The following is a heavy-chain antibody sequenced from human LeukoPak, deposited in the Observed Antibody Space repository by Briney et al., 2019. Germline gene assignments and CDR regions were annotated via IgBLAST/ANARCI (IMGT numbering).Heavy chain of an antibody. D-gene: IGHD6-6*01. CDR3: ARGGAARPDY. Sequence: GGSLRLSCAASGFTFSNYWMHWVRQAPGKGLVWVSRINSDGINTSYADSVKGRFTISRNNAKNLLFLQMNTVRAEDTAVYYCARGGAARPDYWGQGTLVTVSS. V-gene: IGHV3-74*01. CDR1: GFTFSNYW. CDR2: INSDGINT. J-gene: IGHJ4*02.